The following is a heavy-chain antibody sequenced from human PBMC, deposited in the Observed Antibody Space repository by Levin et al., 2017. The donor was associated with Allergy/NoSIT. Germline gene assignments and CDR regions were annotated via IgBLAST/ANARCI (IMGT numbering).Heavy chain of an antibody. D-gene: IGHD6-13*01. CDR3: AHGEGIAAAGTEGNWFDP. CDR2: IYWDDDK. J-gene: IGHJ5*02. Sequence: SGPTLVKPTQTLTLTCTFSGFSLSTSGVGVGWIRQPPGKALEWLALIYWDDDKRYSPSLKSRLTITKDTSKNQVVLTMTNMDPVDTATYYCAHGEGIAAAGTEGNWFDPWGQGTLVTVSS. V-gene: IGHV2-5*02. CDR1: GFSLSTSGVG.